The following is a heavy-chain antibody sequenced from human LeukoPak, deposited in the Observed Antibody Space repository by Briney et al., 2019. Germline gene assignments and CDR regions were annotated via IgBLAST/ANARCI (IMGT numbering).Heavy chain of an antibody. CDR2: IYYSGST. V-gene: IGHV4-39*07. J-gene: IGHJ3*02. D-gene: IGHD3-10*01. Sequence: SETLSLTCTVSGGSISSSSYCWGWIRQPPGKGLEWIGSIYYSGSTYYNPSLKSRVTISVDTSKNQFSLKLSSVTAADTAIYYCARDPTSGVYDAFDIWGQGTMVTVSS. CDR1: GGSISSSSYC. CDR3: ARDPTSGVYDAFDI.